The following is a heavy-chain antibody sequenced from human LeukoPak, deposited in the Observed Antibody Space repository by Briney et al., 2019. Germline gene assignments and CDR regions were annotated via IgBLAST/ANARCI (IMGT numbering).Heavy chain of an antibody. CDR3: AKPPHGSGWYTDNWFDP. J-gene: IGHJ5*02. CDR2: ITSSGSTDYT. D-gene: IGHD6-19*01. V-gene: IGHV3-23*05. Sequence: RGSLRLSCVASGFNFSSFAMSWVRQAPGKGLEWVSSITSSGSTDYTYYADSVKGRFTISRDNSKNTLYLEMNSLRAEDTAVYYCAKPPHGSGWYTDNWFDPWGQGTRVTVSS. CDR1: GFNFSSFA.